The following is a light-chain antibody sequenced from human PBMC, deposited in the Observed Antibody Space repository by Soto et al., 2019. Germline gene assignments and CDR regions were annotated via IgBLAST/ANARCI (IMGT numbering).Light chain of an antibody. J-gene: IGKJ4*01. V-gene: IGKV3-15*01. Sequence: EKVMTQSPVTLSVSPGDRASLSCRASQSLRGNLAWYQQKPGQAPRLLIYDASTRATGVPARFSGSGSGTEFTLTISSLQSEDFAVYYCQHYNNWPLTFGGGTKVDIK. CDR1: QSLRGN. CDR3: QHYNNWPLT. CDR2: DAS.